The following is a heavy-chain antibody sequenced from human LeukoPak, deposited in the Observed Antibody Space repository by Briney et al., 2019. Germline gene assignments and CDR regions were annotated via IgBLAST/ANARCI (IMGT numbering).Heavy chain of an antibody. D-gene: IGHD6-19*01. J-gene: IGHJ5*02. CDR3: AKVGTTVAGTWFDP. CDR2: ISSSGSTI. V-gene: IGHV3-11*01. Sequence: GGSLRLSCAASGFTFSDYYMSWIRQAPGKGLEWVSYISSSGSTIYYADSVKGRFTISRDNAKNSLYLQMNSLRAEDTAVYYCAKVGTTVAGTWFDPWGQGTLVTVSS. CDR1: GFTFSDYY.